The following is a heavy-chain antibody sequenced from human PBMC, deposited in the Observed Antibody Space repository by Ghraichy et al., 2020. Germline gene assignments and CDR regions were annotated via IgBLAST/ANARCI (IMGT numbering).Heavy chain of an antibody. J-gene: IGHJ4*02. CDR2: IKQDGSER. CDR3: ARERSLGF. Sequence: GGSLRLSCTASGFTFKNYWMSWVRQAPGKGLEWVANIKQDGSERNYVDSVRGRFTISRDNDKKSFYLMMNNLRADDSAVYYCARERSLGFWGQGTLVTVSS. D-gene: IGHD6-25*01. CDR1: GFTFKNYW. V-gene: IGHV3-7*05.